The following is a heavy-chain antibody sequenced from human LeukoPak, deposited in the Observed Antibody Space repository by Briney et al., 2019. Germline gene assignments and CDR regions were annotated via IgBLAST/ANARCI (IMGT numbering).Heavy chain of an antibody. J-gene: IGHJ4*02. CDR2: MNPNSGNT. D-gene: IGHD3-10*01. V-gene: IGHV1-8*01. Sequence: ASVKVSCKASGYTFTSYDINWVRQATGQGLEWMGWMNPNSGNTGYAQKFQGRVTMTRNTSISTAYMELSSLRSDDTAVYYCAGNSRITRHFGYWGQRTLVTVSS. CDR1: GYTFTSYD. CDR3: AGNSRITRHFGY.